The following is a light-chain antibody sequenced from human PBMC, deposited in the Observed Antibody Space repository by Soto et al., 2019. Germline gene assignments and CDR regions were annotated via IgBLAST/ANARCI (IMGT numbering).Light chain of an antibody. J-gene: IGLJ2*01. CDR3: QSYDSSLSHVV. V-gene: IGLV1-40*01. CDR1: SSNIGSYYD. Sequence: QSVLTQPPSVSGAPGQRVTIPCTGSSSNIGSYYDVHWYQQLPGTVPKLLIYGDNNRPSGVPDRFSGSKSGTSASLAITGLQAEDEANYSCQSYDSSLSHVVFGGGTKLTVL. CDR2: GDN.